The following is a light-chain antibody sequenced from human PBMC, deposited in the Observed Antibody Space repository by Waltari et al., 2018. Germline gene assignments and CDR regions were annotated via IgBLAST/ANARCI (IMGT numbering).Light chain of an antibody. CDR3: QKSLTTPPT. V-gene: IGKV4-1*01. Sequence: DIVLTQTPDPLAVSLGERATINCKSRQKVLYNSNDKNYLVRYQQKSGQPPKLLIYWASARESAVTVRFSGSGSEIEFTLTISNLQAEDVAVYYCQKSLTTPPTFGQGTKLEIK. CDR2: WAS. CDR1: QKVLYNSNDKNY. J-gene: IGKJ2*01.